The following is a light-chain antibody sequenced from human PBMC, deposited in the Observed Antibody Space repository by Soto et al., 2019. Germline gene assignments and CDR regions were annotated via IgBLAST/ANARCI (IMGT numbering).Light chain of an antibody. J-gene: IGKJ4*01. CDR2: GSS. V-gene: IGKV3-20*01. Sequence: DIVLTQSPGTLSLSPGEGATLSCRASQSVSNNFVAWYQQRPGKAPRLLIYGSSSRASVIPDRFSGSGSGTDFTLTISRLEPECFAVYYCQQYCCSLLSFGGGTKVEIK. CDR1: QSVSNNF. CDR3: QQYCCSLLS.